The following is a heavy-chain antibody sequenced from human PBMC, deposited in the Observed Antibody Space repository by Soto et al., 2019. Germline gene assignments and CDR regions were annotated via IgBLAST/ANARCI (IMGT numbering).Heavy chain of an antibody. CDR1: GFTFSNYA. Sequence: QVQLVESGGGVVQPGGSLRLSCAASGFTFSNYAMHWVRQTADKRLEWVAVVSHDAGLIFYADSVKGRFTISRDNFKNTVFLQINSLRPEDTGVFYCVREIVGTVGPFDYWGQGTLVSVSS. J-gene: IGHJ4*02. CDR3: VREIVGTVGPFDY. D-gene: IGHD2-21*01. V-gene: IGHV3-30*03. CDR2: VSHDAGLI.